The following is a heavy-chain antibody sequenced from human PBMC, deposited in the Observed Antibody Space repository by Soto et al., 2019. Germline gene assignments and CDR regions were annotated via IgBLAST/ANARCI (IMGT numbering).Heavy chain of an antibody. CDR1: GFTFSSYA. Sequence: EVQLLESGGGLVQPGGSLRLSCAASGFTFSSYAMSWVRQAPGKGLEWVSAISGSGGSTYYADSVKGRITISRDNSKNTLYLQMNSLRAEDTAVYYCAKGHSYYGSEHYFDYWGQGTLVTVSS. J-gene: IGHJ4*02. D-gene: IGHD3-10*01. V-gene: IGHV3-23*01. CDR2: ISGSGGST. CDR3: AKGHSYYGSEHYFDY.